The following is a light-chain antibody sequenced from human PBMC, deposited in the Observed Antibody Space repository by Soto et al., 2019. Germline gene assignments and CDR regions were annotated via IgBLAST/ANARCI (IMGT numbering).Light chain of an antibody. CDR2: DVS. CDR3: AAWDDRFNGPV. CDR1: SSDVGGYDY. V-gene: IGLV2-11*01. Sequence: QSVLTQPRSVSGSPGQSVTISRTGTSSDVGGYDYVSWYQQHPGRAPKVMIYDVSKRPSGVPNRFSGSKSGNTASLTISGLQTEDEADYYCAAWDDRFNGPVFGGGTKLTVL. J-gene: IGLJ3*02.